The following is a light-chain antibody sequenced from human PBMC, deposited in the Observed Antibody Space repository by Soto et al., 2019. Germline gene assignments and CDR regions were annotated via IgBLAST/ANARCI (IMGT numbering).Light chain of an antibody. CDR2: GAS. CDR3: QQYASSRRT. V-gene: IGKV3-20*01. CDR1: PTVNNNY. Sequence: EIVLTQSPGTLSLSPGERATLACRASPTVNNNYLAWYQQKPGQPPRLLIYGASTRATGIPDRFSGSGSGTDFTLSISSLQPEDFAVYYCQQYASSRRTFGQGTKVEIK. J-gene: IGKJ1*01.